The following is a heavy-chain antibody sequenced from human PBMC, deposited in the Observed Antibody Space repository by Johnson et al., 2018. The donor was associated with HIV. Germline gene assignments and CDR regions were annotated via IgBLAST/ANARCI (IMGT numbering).Heavy chain of an antibody. CDR1: GFTFSSYA. Sequence: QVQLVESGGGVVQPGRSLRLSCAASGFTFSSYAMHWVRQAPGKGLEWVAVISYDGSNKYYADSVKGRFTISRDNSKNTLYLQLNSLRVEDTAVYYCARDLVSIFGVVRSTDGFDIWGQGTVVTVSS. D-gene: IGHD3-3*01. CDR2: ISYDGSNK. V-gene: IGHV3-30-3*01. CDR3: ARDLVSIFGVVRSTDGFDI. J-gene: IGHJ3*02.